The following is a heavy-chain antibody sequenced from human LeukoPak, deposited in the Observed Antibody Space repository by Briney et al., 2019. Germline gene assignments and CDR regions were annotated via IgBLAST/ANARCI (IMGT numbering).Heavy chain of an antibody. V-gene: IGHV4-39*01. CDR2: IYYSGST. CDR1: GASISSSSYY. CDR3: ARYNGDYVAAFDI. Sequence: TSETLSLTCTVSGASISSSSYYWGWVRQPPGKGLEWIGSIYYSGSTYYTPSLKSRVSISVDTSNNQFSLKLNSVTAADTAVYYCARYNGDYVAAFDIWGQGTMVTVSS. J-gene: IGHJ3*02. D-gene: IGHD4-17*01.